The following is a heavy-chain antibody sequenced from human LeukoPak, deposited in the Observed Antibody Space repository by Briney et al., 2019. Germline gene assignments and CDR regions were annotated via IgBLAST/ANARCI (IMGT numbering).Heavy chain of an antibody. CDR2: VNPNSGDT. CDR3: ARELPRDIVLMRGWFDP. J-gene: IGHJ5*02. Sequence: ASVEVSCKAYGYTLSDYYMHWVRQAPGQGLEWMGCVNPNSGDTSYAQKFQGRVTMTRDMSTSTVYMELSSLRSEDTAVYYCARELPRDIVLMRGWFDPWGQGTLVTVSS. V-gene: IGHV1-2*02. CDR1: GYTLSDYY. D-gene: IGHD2-8*01.